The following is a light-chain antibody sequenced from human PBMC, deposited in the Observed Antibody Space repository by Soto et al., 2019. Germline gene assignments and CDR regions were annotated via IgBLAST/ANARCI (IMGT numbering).Light chain of an antibody. CDR3: SSYISSSTLVV. CDR1: SSDVGGYNY. V-gene: IGLV2-14*01. Sequence: QPASVSGSPGQSITISCTGTSSDVGGYNYVSWYQQHPGKAPKLMIYDVSNRPSGVSNRFSGSKSGNTASLTISGLQAEDEADYYCSSYISSSTLVVFGGGTKLTVL. J-gene: IGLJ2*01. CDR2: DVS.